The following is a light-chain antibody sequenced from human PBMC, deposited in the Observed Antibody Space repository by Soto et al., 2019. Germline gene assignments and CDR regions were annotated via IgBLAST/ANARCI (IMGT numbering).Light chain of an antibody. CDR3: QQYNKWPLT. CDR1: QSVSSY. CDR2: DAS. J-gene: IGKJ1*01. V-gene: IGKV3-11*01. Sequence: EIVLTQSPATLSLSPGERATLSCRASQSVSSYLAWYQQKPGQAPRLLIYDASNRATGIPARFSGSGSGTDLTLTISSLEPEDFAVYYCQQYNKWPLTFGQGTKVEIK.